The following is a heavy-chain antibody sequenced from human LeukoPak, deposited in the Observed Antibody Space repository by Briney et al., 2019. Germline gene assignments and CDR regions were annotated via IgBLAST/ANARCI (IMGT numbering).Heavy chain of an antibody. CDR3: AREVVVVGATINWFDP. Sequence: SETLSLTCTVSGGSISSGGYYWSWIRQHPGKGLEWIGYIYYSGSTYYNPSLKSRVTISVDTSKNQFSLKLSSVTAADTAVYYCAREVVVVGATINWFDPWGQGTLVTVSS. J-gene: IGHJ5*02. CDR1: GGSISSGGYY. CDR2: IYYSGST. V-gene: IGHV4-31*03. D-gene: IGHD2-15*01.